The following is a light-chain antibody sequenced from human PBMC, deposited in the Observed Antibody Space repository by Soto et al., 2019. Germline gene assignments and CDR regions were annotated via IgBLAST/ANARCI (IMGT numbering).Light chain of an antibody. Sequence: QSVLTQPPSVSGSPGQSVTISCTGTSSDVGSYNRVSWYQQPPGTAPKLMIHEVSNRPSGVPDRFSGSTSGNTASLTISGLQAEDEADYYCSSYTSSSTLVFGGGTKLTVL. V-gene: IGLV2-18*02. CDR3: SSYTSSSTLV. J-gene: IGLJ2*01. CDR2: EVS. CDR1: SSDVGSYNR.